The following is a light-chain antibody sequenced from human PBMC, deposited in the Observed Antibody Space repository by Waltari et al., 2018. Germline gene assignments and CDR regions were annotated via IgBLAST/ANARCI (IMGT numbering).Light chain of an antibody. CDR1: QSIGNY. CDR3: QHFNSYPFI. V-gene: IGKV1-5*03. J-gene: IGKJ2*01. CDR2: MAS. Sequence: DIQMTQSPSTLSASVGDSVPITCRASQSIGNYLAWYQQKPGKAPKLLIFMASTLQREVPSRFSGSGSGTEFALTISGLQADDFATYFCQHFNSYPFIFGRGTKLEIK.